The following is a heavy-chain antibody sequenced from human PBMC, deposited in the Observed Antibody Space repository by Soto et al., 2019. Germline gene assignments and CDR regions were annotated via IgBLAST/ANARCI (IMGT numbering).Heavy chain of an antibody. Sequence: LRLSCAASGFTFSSYGMNWVRRAPGKGLEWVSALSGSGDTTYYADSVRGRFSISRDNSKNTLYLQMSSLRGEDTAVYYCAKGTQFFYYYAMDVWGQGTTVTVSS. CDR3: AKGTQFFYYYAMDV. CDR1: GFTFSSYG. CDR2: LSGSGDTT. J-gene: IGHJ6*02. V-gene: IGHV3-23*01.